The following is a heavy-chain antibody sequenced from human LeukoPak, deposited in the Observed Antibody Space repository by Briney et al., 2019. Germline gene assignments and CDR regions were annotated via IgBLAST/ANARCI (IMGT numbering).Heavy chain of an antibody. Sequence: GGSLRLSCAASGFTFSDYYMSWIRQAPGKGLEWVSYISSSGSTIYYADSVKGRFTISRDNAKNSLYLQMNSLRAEDTAVYYCARASYDFWSGYSRYYFDYWGQGTLVTVSS. CDR2: ISSSGSTI. J-gene: IGHJ4*02. CDR3: ARASYDFWSGYSRYYFDY. D-gene: IGHD3-3*01. CDR1: GFTFSDYY. V-gene: IGHV3-11*04.